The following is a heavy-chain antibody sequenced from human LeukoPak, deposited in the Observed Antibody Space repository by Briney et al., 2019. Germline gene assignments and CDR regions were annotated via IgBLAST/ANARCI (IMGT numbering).Heavy chain of an antibody. D-gene: IGHD3-22*01. V-gene: IGHV3-30-3*02. CDR2: IGSDAVTVSDGSNK. J-gene: IGHJ4*02. Sequence: PGRSLRVSCAASGFTFSYFAMHWVRQAPGKGLEWVAVIGSDAVTVSDGSNKYYADSVKGRFTISRDNSKNTLYLQMNSLRAEDTAVYYCAKTRYYYDSSGYIHFDYWGQGTLVTVSS. CDR3: AKTRYYYDSSGYIHFDY. CDR1: GFTFSYFA.